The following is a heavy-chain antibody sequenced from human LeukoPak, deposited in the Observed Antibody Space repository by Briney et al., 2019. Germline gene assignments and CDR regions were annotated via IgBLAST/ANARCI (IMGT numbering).Heavy chain of an antibody. CDR1: GFTVSSNY. J-gene: IGHJ6*02. D-gene: IGHD3-3*01. Sequence: PGGSLRLSCAASGFTVSSNYMSWVRQAPGKGLEWVSVIYSGGSTHYADSVKGRFTISRDNSKSTLYLQMNSLRAEDTAVYYCATGTPYYDFWSGYLEYYYYGMDVWGQGTTVTVSS. V-gene: IGHV3-53*01. CDR3: ATGTPYYDFWSGYLEYYYYGMDV. CDR2: IYSGGST.